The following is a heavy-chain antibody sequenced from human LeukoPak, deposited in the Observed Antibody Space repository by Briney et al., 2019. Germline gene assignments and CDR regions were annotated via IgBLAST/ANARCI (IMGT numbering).Heavy chain of an antibody. CDR1: GYTFTSYY. CDR2: INPSGDPT. Sequence: ASVKVSCKASGYTFTSYYMHWVRQAPGQGLEWVGIINPSGDPTTYAQKFQGRVTMTSDMSTSTVYMELSSLRSEDTAVYYCARVHGYERVFAFDIWGQGTMVTVSS. V-gene: IGHV1-46*01. J-gene: IGHJ3*02. CDR3: ARVHGYERVFAFDI. D-gene: IGHD5-12*01.